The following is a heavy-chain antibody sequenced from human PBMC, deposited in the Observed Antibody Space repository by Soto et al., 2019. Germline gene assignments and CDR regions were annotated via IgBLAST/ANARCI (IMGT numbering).Heavy chain of an antibody. Sequence: SETLSLTCAVYGGSFSGYYWSWIRQPPGKGLEWIGEINHSGSTNYNPSLKSRVTISVDTSKNQFSLKLSSVTAADTAVYYCARGVRQPYNWFDPWGEGTLVTVSS. CDR2: INHSGST. V-gene: IGHV4-34*01. J-gene: IGHJ5*02. D-gene: IGHD3-10*01. CDR1: GGSFSGYY. CDR3: ARGVRQPYNWFDP.